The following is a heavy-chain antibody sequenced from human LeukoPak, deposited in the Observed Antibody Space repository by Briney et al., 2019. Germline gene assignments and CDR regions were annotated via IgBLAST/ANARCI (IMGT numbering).Heavy chain of an antibody. D-gene: IGHD3-22*01. Sequence: KSSETLSLTCTVSGGSISSSSYYWGWIRQPPGKGLEWIGSTYYSGSTYYNPSLKSRVTISVDTSKNQFSLKLSSVTAADTAVYYCARLPDDSSGYYLYYFDYWGQGTLVTVSS. J-gene: IGHJ4*02. CDR3: ARLPDDSSGYYLYYFDY. CDR1: GGSISSSSYY. V-gene: IGHV4-39*01. CDR2: TYYSGST.